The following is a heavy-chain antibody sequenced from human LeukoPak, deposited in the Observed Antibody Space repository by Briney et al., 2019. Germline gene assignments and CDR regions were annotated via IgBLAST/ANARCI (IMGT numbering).Heavy chain of an antibody. V-gene: IGHV4-39*01. CDR2: IYYSGST. D-gene: IGHD2-15*01. J-gene: IGHJ6*02. Sequence: SETLSLTCTVSGGSISSSSYYWGWIRQPPGKGLEWIGSIYYSGSTYYNPSLKSRVTISVDTSKNQFSLKLSSVTAADTAVYYCARKSKVRYCSGGSCYSRAYYYYYGMDVWGQGTTVTVSS. CDR1: GGSISSSSYY. CDR3: ARKSKVRYCSGGSCYSRAYYYYYGMDV.